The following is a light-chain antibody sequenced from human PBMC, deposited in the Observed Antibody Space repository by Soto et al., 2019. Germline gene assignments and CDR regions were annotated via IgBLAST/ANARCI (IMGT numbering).Light chain of an antibody. V-gene: IGLV1-44*01. CDR1: SSNIGTNT. J-gene: IGLJ1*01. CDR2: GST. CDR3: AACDDSLSAYV. Sequence: QSVLTQPPSASGTPGQWATISCSGGSSNIGTNTVNWYQHLPGTAPKLLISGSTQRPSGVPDRFSGSKSGTSASLDISGLQSEDEAEYYCAACDDSLSAYVFGAGTKVTVL.